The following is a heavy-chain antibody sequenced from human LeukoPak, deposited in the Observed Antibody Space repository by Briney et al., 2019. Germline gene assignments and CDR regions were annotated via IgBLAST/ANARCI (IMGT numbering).Heavy chain of an antibody. CDR1: GFTLSKYW. J-gene: IGHJ4*02. Sequence: GGSLRLSCAASGFTLSKYWMSWVRQAPGKGPEWLADIKEDGSKEYFVDSVKGRFTISRDNTKNSVYLQMNSLRAEDTAVYYCARDFGDSSGWYNDYWGQGTLVIVSS. V-gene: IGHV3-7*01. CDR2: IKEDGSKE. D-gene: IGHD6-19*01. CDR3: ARDFGDSSGWYNDY.